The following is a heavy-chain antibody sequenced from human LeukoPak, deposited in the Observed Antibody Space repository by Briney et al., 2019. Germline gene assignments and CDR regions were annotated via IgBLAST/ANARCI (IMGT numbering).Heavy chain of an antibody. CDR1: GFTFSSYA. J-gene: IGHJ4*02. V-gene: IGHV3-23*01. CDR3: AKIGLNDILTGYYDARGYFDY. D-gene: IGHD3-9*01. CDR2: ISGSGGST. Sequence: PGGSLRLSCAASGFTFSSYAMSWVRQAPGKGLEWVSAISGSGGSTYYADSVKGRFTISRDNSKNTLYLQMNSLRAEDTAVYYCAKIGLNDILTGYYDARGYFDYWGQGTLVTVSS.